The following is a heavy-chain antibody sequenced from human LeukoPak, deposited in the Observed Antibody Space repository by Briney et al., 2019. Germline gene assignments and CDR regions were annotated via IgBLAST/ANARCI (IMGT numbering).Heavy chain of an antibody. J-gene: IGHJ3*02. CDR2: IYTSGST. V-gene: IGHV4-61*02. CDR1: GGSISSSSYY. D-gene: IGHD3-3*01. Sequence: SETLSLTCTVSGGSISSSSYYWSWIRQPAGKGLQWIGRIYTSGSTNYNPSLKSRATISIDTSKNQFSLKLSSVTAADTALYYCARVPSRSGYYFDGFDIWGQGTMVIVSS. CDR3: ARVPSRSGYYFDGFDI.